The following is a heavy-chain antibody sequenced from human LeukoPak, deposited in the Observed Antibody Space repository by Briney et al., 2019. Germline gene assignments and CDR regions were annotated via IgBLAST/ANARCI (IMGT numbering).Heavy chain of an antibody. V-gene: IGHV3-30*03. J-gene: IGHJ4*02. CDR3: ASLSSGWRFDY. CDR2: ISYDGSNK. D-gene: IGHD6-19*01. Sequence: PRGSLRLSCAASGFTVSSNYMSWVRQAPGKGLEWVAVISYDGSNKYYADSVKGRFTISRDNSKNTLYLQMNSLRAEDTAVYYCASLSSGWRFDYWGQGTLVTVSS. CDR1: GFTVSSNY.